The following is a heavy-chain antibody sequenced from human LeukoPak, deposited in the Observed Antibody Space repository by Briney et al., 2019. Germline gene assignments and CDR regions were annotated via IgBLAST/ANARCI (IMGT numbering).Heavy chain of an antibody. J-gene: IGHJ3*02. Sequence: TGGSLRLSCVASEFTFSSHAMSWVRQAPGKGLEWVSTSNSGGNTYYAGSVKARFSISRDNSKDTLYLQMDSLRVDDTAVYYCARYITGPNTAFDIWGQGTRVTVSS. V-gene: IGHV3-23*01. D-gene: IGHD1-1*01. CDR1: EFTFSSHA. CDR3: ARYITGPNTAFDI. CDR2: SNSGGNT.